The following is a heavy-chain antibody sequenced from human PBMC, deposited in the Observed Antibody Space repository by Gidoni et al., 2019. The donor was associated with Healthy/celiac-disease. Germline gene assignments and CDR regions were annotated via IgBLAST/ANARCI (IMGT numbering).Heavy chain of an antibody. Sequence: QVQPQQWGAGLLKPSETLSLTCAVYGGSFGGYYWRWIRQPPGTGLEWIGEINHSGSTHYNPSLKSRVTISVDTSKNQFSLKLSSVTAADTAVYYCARSYQLLLYPRRAFDIWGQGTMVTVSS. CDR2: INHSGST. CDR1: GGSFGGYY. V-gene: IGHV4-34*01. D-gene: IGHD2-2*01. CDR3: ARSYQLLLYPRRAFDI. J-gene: IGHJ3*02.